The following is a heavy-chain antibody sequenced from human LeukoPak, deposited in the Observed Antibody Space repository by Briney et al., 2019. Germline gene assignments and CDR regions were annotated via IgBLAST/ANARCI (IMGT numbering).Heavy chain of an antibody. CDR3: TTDSFGYSGYDGPDY. Sequence: GGSLRLSCAASGFTFSSYSMNWVRQAPGKGLEWVSSISSSSSYIYYADSVKGRFTISRDNAKNSLYLQMNSLKTEDTAVYYCTTDSFGYSGYDGPDYWGQGTLVTVSS. V-gene: IGHV3-21*03. D-gene: IGHD5-12*01. J-gene: IGHJ4*02. CDR2: ISSSSSYI. CDR1: GFTFSSYS.